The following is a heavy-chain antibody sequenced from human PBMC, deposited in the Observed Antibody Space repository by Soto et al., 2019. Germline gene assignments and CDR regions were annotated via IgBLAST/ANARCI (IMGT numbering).Heavy chain of an antibody. J-gene: IGHJ6*02. V-gene: IGHV4-59*01. CDR1: GGSISNYY. D-gene: IGHD1-1*01. Sequence: SETLSLTCTVSGGSISNYYWSWIRQTPGKGLEWIGYIYYRGSTNYNPSLKSRVTISVDTSRNQFSLRLSSVTAADTAVYYCARNPTDLCEQHLGLDLWGQGTTVTVS. CDR3: ARNPTDLCEQHLGLDL. CDR2: IYYRGST.